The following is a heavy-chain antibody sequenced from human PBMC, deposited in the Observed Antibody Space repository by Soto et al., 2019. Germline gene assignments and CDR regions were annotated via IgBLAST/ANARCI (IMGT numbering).Heavy chain of an antibody. CDR2: IYYSGST. V-gene: IGHV4-39*01. D-gene: IGHD5-12*01. Sequence: QLLLQDSGPGLVKPSETLSLTCTVSGGSISSSSYYWGWIRQPPGEGLEWIGSIYYSGSTYYNPSLKSRVTISVHTSKNQFSLNLKSVTAADTAVYYCARHDFFASAYDRFYFDYWGQGTLVTVSS. J-gene: IGHJ4*02. CDR3: ARHDFFASAYDRFYFDY. CDR1: GGSISSSSYY.